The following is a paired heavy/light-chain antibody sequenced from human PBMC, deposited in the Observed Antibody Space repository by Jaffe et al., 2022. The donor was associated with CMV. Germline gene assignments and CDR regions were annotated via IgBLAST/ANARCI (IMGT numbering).Heavy chain of an antibody. D-gene: IGHD3-22*01. CDR3: ARPRYSEYYYDRYGGAFDI. Sequence: QVQLVQSGAEVKKPGASVKVSCKASGYTFTSYAMHWVRQAPGQRLEWMGWINAGNGNTKYSQKFQGRVTITRDTSASTAYMELSSLRSEDTAVYYCARPRYSEYYYDRYGGAFDIWGQGTMVTVSS. J-gene: IGHJ3*02. V-gene: IGHV1-3*01. CDR1: GYTFTSYA. CDR2: INAGNGNT.
Light chain of an antibody. Sequence: EIVLTQSPGTLSLSPGERATLSCRASQSVSSSYLAWYQQKPGQAPRLLIYGASSRATGIPDRFSGSGSGTDFTLTISRLEPEDFAVYYCQQYGSSSGTFGQGTKLEIK. CDR2: GAS. CDR3: QQYGSSSGT. J-gene: IGKJ2*01. CDR1: QSVSSSY. V-gene: IGKV3-20*01.